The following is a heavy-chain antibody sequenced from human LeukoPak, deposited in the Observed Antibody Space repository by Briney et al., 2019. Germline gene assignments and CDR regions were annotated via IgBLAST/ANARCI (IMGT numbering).Heavy chain of an antibody. Sequence: KPSETLSLTCAVYGVSFRGYYWSWIRQPPGKGLEWIGEINHSGSTNYNPSLKRRVTKSVDTSKNQLSLKLSSVTAADTAVYYCARVAFSGAVDYWGQGTLVTVSS. CDR2: INHSGST. CDR1: GVSFRGYY. D-gene: IGHD1-14*01. CDR3: ARVAFSGAVDY. V-gene: IGHV4-34*01. J-gene: IGHJ4*02.